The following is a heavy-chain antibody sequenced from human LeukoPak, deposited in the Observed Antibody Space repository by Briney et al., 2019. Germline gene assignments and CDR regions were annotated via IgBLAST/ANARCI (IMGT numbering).Heavy chain of an antibody. CDR3: ARDGLYDSNGYYMDS. J-gene: IGHJ4*02. V-gene: IGHV4-59*01. CDR1: SGAISSYY. CDR2: IYYSGGT. Sequence: PSETLSLTCTVSSGAISSYYRSWIRQPPGKGLEWIGYIYYSGGTKYNPSLMSRATISVDRAQSQFSLSLTSVTAADTAVYYCARDGLYDSNGYYMDSWGQGTLVIVSS. D-gene: IGHD3-22*01.